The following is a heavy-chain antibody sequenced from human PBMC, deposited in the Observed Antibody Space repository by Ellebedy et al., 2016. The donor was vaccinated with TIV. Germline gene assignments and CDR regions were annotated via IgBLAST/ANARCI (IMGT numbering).Heavy chain of an antibody. D-gene: IGHD5-24*01. CDR2: IFHTGII. Sequence: SETLSLXXNVSGDSVSSGNYYWSWIRQPPGRGLEWIGYIFHTGIIKYNPSLKSRVTISIDTSKNQFSLKLTSVTAADTAVYYCASLRDWGQGALVTVSS. V-gene: IGHV4-61*01. J-gene: IGHJ4*02. CDR3: ASLRD. CDR1: GDSVSSGNYY.